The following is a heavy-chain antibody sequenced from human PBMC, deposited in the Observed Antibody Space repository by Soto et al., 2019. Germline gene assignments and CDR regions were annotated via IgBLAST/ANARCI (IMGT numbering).Heavy chain of an antibody. D-gene: IGHD1-26*01. J-gene: IGHJ4*02. V-gene: IGHV3-23*01. CDR1: GFTFSSYA. CDR3: ARRGSGSYYDY. CDR2: ISGSGGST. Sequence: EVQLLESGGGLVQPGGSPRLSCAASGFTFSSYAMRWVRQAPVKGLEWVSAISGSGGSTYYADSEKGRFTISRDNSKNTLYLQMNSLRAEDTAVYYCARRGSGSYYDYWGQGTLVTVSS.